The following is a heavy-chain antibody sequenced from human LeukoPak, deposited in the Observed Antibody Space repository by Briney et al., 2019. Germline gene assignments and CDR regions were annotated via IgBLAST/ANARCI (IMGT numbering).Heavy chain of an antibody. CDR2: ISSSSSTI. V-gene: IGHV3-48*02. CDR3: VTEVSGSFPT. CDR1: GFTFSSYS. D-gene: IGHD1-26*01. J-gene: IGHJ4*02. Sequence: HSGGSLRLSCAASGFTFSSYSMNWVRQAPGKGLEWVSYISSSSSTIYYADSVKGRFTISRDNAKNSLYLQMNSLKNEDTAVYYCVTEVSGSFPTWGQGTLVTVSS.